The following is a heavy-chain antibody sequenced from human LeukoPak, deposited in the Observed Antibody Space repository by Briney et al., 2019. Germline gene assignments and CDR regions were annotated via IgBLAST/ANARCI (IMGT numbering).Heavy chain of an antibody. J-gene: IGHJ4*02. CDR3: ARHTYGGGNFDY. CDR2: IYHSGST. CDR1: GGSISSSNW. V-gene: IGHV4-4*02. D-gene: IGHD4-23*01. Sequence: SETLSLTCAVSGGSISSSNWWSWVRQPPGKGLEWIGEIYHSGSTNYNPSLKSRVTISVDTSKNQFSLKLSSVTAADTAVYYCARHTYGGGNFDYWGQGTLVTVSS.